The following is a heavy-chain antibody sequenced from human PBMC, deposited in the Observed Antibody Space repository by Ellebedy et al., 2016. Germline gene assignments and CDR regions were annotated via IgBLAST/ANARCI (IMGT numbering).Heavy chain of an antibody. CDR3: ARDYYDSSGNEGFDY. CDR1: GGTFSSYA. CDR2: IIPIFGTA. J-gene: IGHJ4*02. Sequence: SVKVSXXASGGTFSSYAISWVRQAPGQGLEWMGGIIPIFGTANYAQKFQGRVTITADESTSTAYMELSSLRSEDTAVYYCARDYYDSSGNEGFDYWGQGTLVTVSS. D-gene: IGHD3-22*01. V-gene: IGHV1-69*13.